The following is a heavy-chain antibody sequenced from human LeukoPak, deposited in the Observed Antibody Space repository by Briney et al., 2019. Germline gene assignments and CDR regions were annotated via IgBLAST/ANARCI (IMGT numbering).Heavy chain of an antibody. D-gene: IGHD1-1*01. CDR1: GFTFSAYA. V-gene: IGHV3-23*01. CDR2: ITDDEDT. Sequence: PGGSLRLSCEASGFTFSAYAMTWVRQTPGKGLESVSVITDDEDTYYADSVKGRFTISRDNSQNTVFLQMNSLRVEDTAVYYCAKVDYWSPENYFDSWGQGTLVTVSS. J-gene: IGHJ4*02. CDR3: AKVDYWSPENYFDS.